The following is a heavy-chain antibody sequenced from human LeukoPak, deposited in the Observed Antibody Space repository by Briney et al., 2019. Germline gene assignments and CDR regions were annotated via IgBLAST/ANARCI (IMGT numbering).Heavy chain of an antibody. J-gene: IGHJ4*02. D-gene: IGHD3-22*01. CDR1: GYTFTTYY. V-gene: IGHV1-46*01. CDR3: ARDVFSSGYYVGRYYFDY. CDR2: INPSGGST. Sequence: ASVKVSCKASGYTFTTYYMHWVRQAPGQGLEWMAIINPSGGSTSYAQKFQGRVTMTRDTSTSTVYMELSSLRSEDTAMYYCARDVFSSGYYVGRYYFDYWGQGTLVTVSS.